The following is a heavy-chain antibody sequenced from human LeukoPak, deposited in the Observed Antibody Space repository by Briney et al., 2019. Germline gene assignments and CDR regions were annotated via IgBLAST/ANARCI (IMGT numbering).Heavy chain of an antibody. V-gene: IGHV3-30-3*01. CDR3: ARGDYGDYAFSAFDI. CDR1: GFTFSSYA. Sequence: PGRSLRLSCAASGFTFSSYAMHWVCQAPGKGLEWVAVISYDGSNKYYADSVKGRFTISRDNSKNTLYLQMNSLRAEDTAVYYCARGDYGDYAFSAFDIWGQGTMVTVSS. J-gene: IGHJ3*02. CDR2: ISYDGSNK. D-gene: IGHD4-17*01.